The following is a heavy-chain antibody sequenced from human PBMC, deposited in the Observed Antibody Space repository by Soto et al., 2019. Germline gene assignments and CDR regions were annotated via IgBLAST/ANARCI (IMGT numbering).Heavy chain of an antibody. CDR2: ISSNSAYI. V-gene: IGHV3-21*01. D-gene: IGHD6-13*01. CDR3: TRDASRDSSARGWFDP. Sequence: NPGGSLRLSCAASGFTFRSFTMNWVSQAPGKGLEWVSTISSNSAYIYYTDALRGRFTISRDNAKNSLHLQMNSLRAEDTAVYYCTRDASRDSSARGWFDPWGPGTLVTVSS. J-gene: IGHJ5*02. CDR1: GFTFRSFT.